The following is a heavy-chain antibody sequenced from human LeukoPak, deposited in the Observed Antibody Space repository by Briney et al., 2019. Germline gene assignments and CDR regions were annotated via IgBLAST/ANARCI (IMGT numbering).Heavy chain of an antibody. D-gene: IGHD5-18*01. CDR3: ARGSGGYSYGYTAYYYYGMDV. J-gene: IGHJ6*02. CDR2: ISAYNGNT. V-gene: IGHV1-18*01. CDR1: GGTFSSYA. Sequence: ASVKVSCKASGGTFSSYAISWVRQAPGQGLEWMGWISAYNGNTNYAQKLQGRVTMTTDTSTSTAYMELRSLRSDDTAVYYCARGSGGYSYGYTAYYYYGMDVWGQGTTVTVSS.